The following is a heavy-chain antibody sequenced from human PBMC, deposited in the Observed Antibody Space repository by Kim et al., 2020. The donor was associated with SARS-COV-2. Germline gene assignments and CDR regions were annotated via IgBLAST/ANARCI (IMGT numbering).Heavy chain of an antibody. Sequence: GGSLRLSCAASGFTFSSYGMHWVRQAPGKGLEWVAVIWYDGSNKYYADSVKGRFTISRDNSKNTLYLQMNSLRAEDTAVYYCARGGEFEYFDWLQYYFDYWGQGTLVTVSS. V-gene: IGHV3-33*01. CDR1: GFTFSSYG. J-gene: IGHJ4*02. CDR2: IWYDGSNK. CDR3: ARGGEFEYFDWLQYYFDY. D-gene: IGHD3-9*01.